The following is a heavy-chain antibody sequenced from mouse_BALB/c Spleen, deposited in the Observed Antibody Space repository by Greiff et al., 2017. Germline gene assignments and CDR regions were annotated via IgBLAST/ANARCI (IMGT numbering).Heavy chain of an antibody. V-gene: IGHV5-4*02. CDR1: VFTFSDYY. Sequence: EVKLMESGGGLVKPGGSLKLSCAASVFTFSDYYMYWVRQTPEKRLEWVATISDGGSYTYYPDSVKGRFTISRDNAKNNLYLQMSSLKSEDTAMYYCARDAGRDFDYWGQGTTLTVSS. J-gene: IGHJ2*01. CDR2: ISDGGSYT. D-gene: IGHD3-3*01. CDR3: ARDAGRDFDY.